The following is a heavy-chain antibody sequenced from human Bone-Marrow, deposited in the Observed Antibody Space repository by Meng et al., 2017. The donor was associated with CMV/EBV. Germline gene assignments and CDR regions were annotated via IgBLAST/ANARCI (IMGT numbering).Heavy chain of an antibody. CDR1: GGTFSSYA. D-gene: IGHD2-2*01. J-gene: IGHJ6*02. V-gene: IGHV1-69*05. Sequence: SVKVSCKASGGTFSSYAISWVRQAPGQGLEWMGGIIPIFGTANYAQKFQGRVTITTDESTSTAYMELSSLRSEDTAVYYCARWIPYCSSTGCPRELYYYYYYGMDVWGQGTTVTGSS. CDR3: ARWIPYCSSTGCPRELYYYYYYGMDV. CDR2: IIPIFGTA.